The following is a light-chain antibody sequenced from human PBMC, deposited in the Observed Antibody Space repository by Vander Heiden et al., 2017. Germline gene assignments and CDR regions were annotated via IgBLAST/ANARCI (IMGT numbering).Light chain of an antibody. CDR3: QQSYSTPPYT. J-gene: IGKJ2*01. Sequence: IQMTQSPSSLSASVGDRVTITCRASPSISSYLNWYQQKPGKAPKLLIYAASSLQSGVPSRFSGSGSGTDFTLTISSLQPEDFATYYCQQSYSTPPYTFGQGTKLEIK. CDR2: AAS. CDR1: PSISSY. V-gene: IGKV1-39*01.